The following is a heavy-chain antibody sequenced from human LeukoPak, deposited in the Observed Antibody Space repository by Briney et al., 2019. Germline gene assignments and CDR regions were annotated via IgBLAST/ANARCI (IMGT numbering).Heavy chain of an antibody. CDR3: ARSIVGATTY. D-gene: IGHD1-26*01. Sequence: GGSLRLSCAASGFTFSIYSMNWVRQAPGKGLEWVSYISTSSNTIYYADSVKGRFTISRDNAKNSLYLQMDSLRAEDKAVYYCARSIVGATTYWGQGTLVTVSS. V-gene: IGHV3-48*01. J-gene: IGHJ4*02. CDR1: GFTFSIYS. CDR2: ISTSSNTI.